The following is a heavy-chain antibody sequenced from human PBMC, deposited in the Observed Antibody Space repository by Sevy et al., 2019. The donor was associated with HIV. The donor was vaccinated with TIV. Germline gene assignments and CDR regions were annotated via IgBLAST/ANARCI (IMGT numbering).Heavy chain of an antibody. CDR1: GFTFSSYS. Sequence: GGSLRLSCAASGFTFSSYSMNWVRQAPGKGLEWVSYISSSSSTIYYADSVKGRFTISRDNAKNSLYLQMNSLRDEDTAVYYCARGRGRVYYYVSSGYPAAFDIWGQGTMVTVSS. CDR3: ARGRGRVYYYVSSGYPAAFDI. J-gene: IGHJ3*02. V-gene: IGHV3-48*02. D-gene: IGHD3-22*01. CDR2: ISSSSSTI.